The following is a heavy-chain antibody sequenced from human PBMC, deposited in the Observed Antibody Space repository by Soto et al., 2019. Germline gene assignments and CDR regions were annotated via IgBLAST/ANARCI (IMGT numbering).Heavy chain of an antibody. J-gene: IGHJ4*02. Sequence: QVQLQESGPGLVKPSQTLSLTCTVSGGSISTGGYYWTWIRQHPGKGLEWIGYIYYSGSTYYNPSLTSRVTISVDTSKNQFSLKLSSVTAADTAVYSCARGLSVTLFDNWGQGTLVTVSS. V-gene: IGHV4-31*03. D-gene: IGHD4-17*01. CDR3: ARGLSVTLFDN. CDR2: IYYSGST. CDR1: GGSISTGGYY.